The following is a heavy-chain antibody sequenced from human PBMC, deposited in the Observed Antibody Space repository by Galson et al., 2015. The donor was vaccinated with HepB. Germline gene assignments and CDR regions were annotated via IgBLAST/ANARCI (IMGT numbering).Heavy chain of an antibody. J-gene: IGHJ6*02. V-gene: IGHV3-30-3*01. Sequence: SLRLSCAASGFTFSSYAMHWVRQAPGKGLEWVAVISYDGSNKYYADSVKGRFTISRDNSKNTLYLQMNSLRAEDTAVYYRARDTSSGGDWGMGVWGQGTTVTVSS. CDR1: GFTFSSYA. CDR3: ARDTSSGGDWGMGV. CDR2: ISYDGSNK. D-gene: IGHD2-21*01.